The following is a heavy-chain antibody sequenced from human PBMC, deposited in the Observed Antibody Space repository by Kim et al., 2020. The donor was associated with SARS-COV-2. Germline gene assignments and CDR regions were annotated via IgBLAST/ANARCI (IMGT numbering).Heavy chain of an antibody. Sequence: SQTLSLTCAISGDSVSSNNAAWHWIRQSPSRGLEWLGRTYYRSKWYDDYAVSVKSRITINPDTSKNQFSLQLNSVTPEDTAIYYCARVVASPGPTNWFDPWGQGTLVTVSS. D-gene: IGHD6-13*01. CDR2: TYYRSKWYD. J-gene: IGHJ5*02. CDR1: GDSVSSNNAA. CDR3: ARVVASPGPTNWFDP. V-gene: IGHV6-1*01.